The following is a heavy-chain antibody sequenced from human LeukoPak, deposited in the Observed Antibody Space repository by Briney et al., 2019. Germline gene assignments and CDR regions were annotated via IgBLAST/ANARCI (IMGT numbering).Heavy chain of an antibody. CDR1: GFTFSSYG. V-gene: IGHV3-30*03. D-gene: IGHD4-17*01. J-gene: IGHJ4*02. CDR2: ISYDGSNE. Sequence: PGGSLRLSCAASGFTFSSYGMHWVRQAPGKGLEWVAVISYDGSNENYADSVKGRFTISRDNTKNTLYVQMNSLRAEDTAVYYCAATTVTVDYWGQGTLVTVSS. CDR3: AATTVTVDY.